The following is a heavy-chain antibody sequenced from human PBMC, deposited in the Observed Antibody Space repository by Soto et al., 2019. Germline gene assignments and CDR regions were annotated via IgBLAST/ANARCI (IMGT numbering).Heavy chain of an antibody. V-gene: IGHV5-51*01. D-gene: IGHD2-21*01. CDR1: GYSFTHYW. CDR2: IYVGDSDT. CDR3: ARLVNIFDFDY. J-gene: IGHJ4*02. Sequence: HGESLTISCTCSGYSFTHYWIGWVRQMPGKGLEWMGIIYVGDSDTRYSPSFQGQVTISADKSISTAYLQWSSLKASDTAMYYCARLVNIFDFDYWGQGTLVTVSS.